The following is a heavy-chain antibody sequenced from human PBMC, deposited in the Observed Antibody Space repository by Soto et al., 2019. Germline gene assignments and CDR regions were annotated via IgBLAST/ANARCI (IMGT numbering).Heavy chain of an antibody. CDR1: GYSFTSYW. J-gene: IGHJ6*02. CDR3: ARRSIAARRYYGMDV. CDR2: IYPGDSDT. D-gene: IGHD6-6*01. Sequence: PGESLKISCKGSGYSFTSYWIGWVRQMPGKGLEWMGIIYPGDSDTRYSPSFQGQVTISADKSISTAYLQWSSLKASDTAMYYCARRSIAARRYYGMDVWGQGTTVTVSS. V-gene: IGHV5-51*01.